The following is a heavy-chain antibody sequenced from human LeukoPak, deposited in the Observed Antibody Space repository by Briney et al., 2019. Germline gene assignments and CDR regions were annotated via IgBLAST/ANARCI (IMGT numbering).Heavy chain of an antibody. J-gene: IGHJ5*02. D-gene: IGHD6-13*01. V-gene: IGHV4-61*02. CDR3: AREVISSSWYEVVGFDP. CDR1: GGSISSGSYY. CDR2: IYTSGST. Sequence: PSETLSLTCTVSGGSISSGSYYWSWIRQPAGKGLEWIGRIYTSGSTNYNPSLKSRVTISVDTSKNQFSLKLSSVTAADTAVYYCAREVISSSWYEVVGFDPWGQGTLVTVSS.